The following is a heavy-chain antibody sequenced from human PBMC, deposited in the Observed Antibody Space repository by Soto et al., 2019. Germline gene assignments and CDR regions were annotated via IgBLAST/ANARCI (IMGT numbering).Heavy chain of an antibody. D-gene: IGHD6-13*01. Sequence: PSETLSLTCTVSGGSISSYYWSWIRQPPGKGLEWIGYIYYSGSTNYNPSLKSRVTISVDTSMNQFSLKLSSVTAADTAVYYCARQVSSSWPPYYYGMDVWGQGTTVTVSS. CDR3: ARQVSSSWPPYYYGMDV. V-gene: IGHV4-59*08. CDR2: IYYSGST. CDR1: GGSISSYY. J-gene: IGHJ6*02.